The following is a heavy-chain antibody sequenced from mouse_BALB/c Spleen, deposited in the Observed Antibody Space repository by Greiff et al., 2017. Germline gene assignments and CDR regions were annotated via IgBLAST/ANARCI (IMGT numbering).Heavy chain of an antibody. D-gene: IGHD2-14*01. Sequence: DVMLVESGGDLVKPGGSLKLSCAASGFTFSSYGMSWVRQTPDKRLEWVATISSGGSYTYYPDSVKGRFTISRDNAKNTLYLQMSSLKSEDTAMYYCAREGRYDDYYAMDYWGQGTSVTVSS. CDR2: ISSGGSYT. J-gene: IGHJ4*01. CDR3: AREGRYDDYYAMDY. V-gene: IGHV5-6*02. CDR1: GFTFSSYG.